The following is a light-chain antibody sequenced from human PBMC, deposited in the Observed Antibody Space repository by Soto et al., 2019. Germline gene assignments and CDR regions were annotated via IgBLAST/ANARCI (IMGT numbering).Light chain of an antibody. CDR2: LGS. Sequence: DIVMTQSPLSLPVTPGEPASISCRSSQSLLHSNGYNYLDWYLQKPGQSPQLLIYLGSNRASGVPDRFSGSGSGTEFTLIISRVEAEEVGVYYCMQALQTPYTFGQGTKLEIK. V-gene: IGKV2-28*01. CDR3: MQALQTPYT. J-gene: IGKJ2*01. CDR1: QSLLHSNGYNY.